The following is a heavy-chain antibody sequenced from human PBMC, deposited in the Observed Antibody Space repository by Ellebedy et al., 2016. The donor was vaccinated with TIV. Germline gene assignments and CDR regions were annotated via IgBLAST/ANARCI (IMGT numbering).Heavy chain of an antibody. CDR3: AAVQYWEAVFDM. CDR1: GFIFNDYW. Sequence: PGGSLRLPCAASGFIFNDYWMHWVRQTPGRGLEWVANINQDGSQKYYVDSVKGRFTISRDNAKNSLYLQMNSLRDEDTAVYYCAAVQYWEAVFDMWGQGTMVTVSS. V-gene: IGHV3-7*01. D-gene: IGHD2-8*02. CDR2: INQDGSQK. J-gene: IGHJ3*02.